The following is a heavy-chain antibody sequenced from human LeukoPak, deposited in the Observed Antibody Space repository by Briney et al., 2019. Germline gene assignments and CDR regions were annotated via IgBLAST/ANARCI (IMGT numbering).Heavy chain of an antibody. V-gene: IGHV3-48*02. Sequence: TGGSLRLSCAASGFTFSSYTMNWVRQAPGKGLEWVSYISSSGSTVYYDSVKGRFTVSRDNAKNSLYLQMNSLRDEDTAVYYCTRDGGRREDYWGQGTLVTVSS. CDR1: GFTFSSYT. D-gene: IGHD1-26*01. CDR3: TRDGGRREDY. CDR2: ISSSGSTV. J-gene: IGHJ4*02.